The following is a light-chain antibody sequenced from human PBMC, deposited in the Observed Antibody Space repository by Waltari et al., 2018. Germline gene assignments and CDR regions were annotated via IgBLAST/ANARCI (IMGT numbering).Light chain of an antibody. CDR1: RSNIGTNT. CDR3: ASWDDSLNGPV. V-gene: IGLV1-44*01. CDR2: RNN. Sequence: QSVLTQPPSASGTPGQRVTISCSGSRSNIGTNTVNWYQQLPGATPKVLIYRNNQRPARVPDRFSGSKSVTSASLAISGLQSEDEAAYFCASWDDSLNGPVFGGGTTLTVL. J-gene: IGLJ3*02.